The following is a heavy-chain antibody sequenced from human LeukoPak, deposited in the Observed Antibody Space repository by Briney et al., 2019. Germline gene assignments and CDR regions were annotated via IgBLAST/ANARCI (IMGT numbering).Heavy chain of an antibody. D-gene: IGHD2-2*01. Sequence: GGSLRLSCTASGFAFDEHGMSWVRQVLGKGLEWVSGINWSGGSTGYADPLRGRFTISRDNAKNSLYLQMDSLRAEDTALYYCARAPITSPFYFDYWGQGTLVTVSS. J-gene: IGHJ4*02. V-gene: IGHV3-20*04. CDR3: ARAPITSPFYFDY. CDR2: INWSGGST. CDR1: GFAFDEHG.